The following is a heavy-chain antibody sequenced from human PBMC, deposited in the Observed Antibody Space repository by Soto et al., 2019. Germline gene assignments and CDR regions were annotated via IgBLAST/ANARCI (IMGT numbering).Heavy chain of an antibody. CDR3: ASSERIWQLANYYYYGMDV. J-gene: IGHJ6*02. CDR2: MNPNSGNT. CDR1: GYTFTSYD. Sequence: GASVKVSCKASGYTFTSYDINWVRQATGQGLEWMGWMNPNSGNTGYAQKFQGRVTMTRNTSISTAYMELSSLRSEDTAVYYCASSERIWQLANYYYYGMDVWGQGTTVTVSS. D-gene: IGHD6-6*01. V-gene: IGHV1-8*01.